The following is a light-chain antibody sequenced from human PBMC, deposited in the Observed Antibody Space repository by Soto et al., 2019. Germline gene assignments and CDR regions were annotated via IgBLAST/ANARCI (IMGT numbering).Light chain of an antibody. V-gene: IGLV1-44*01. J-gene: IGLJ1*01. CDR3: AAWDDSLNGYA. CDR1: ISNIVSES. Sequence: QGLRNHPPWTSGTPGQRHTISCSGSISNIVSESVNWYQQLPGTAPKLLIYSFNQRPSGVPDRFSGSKYGTSASLAISGLQSEDEADYICAAWDDSLNGYAFGLGTKVTVL. CDR2: SFN.